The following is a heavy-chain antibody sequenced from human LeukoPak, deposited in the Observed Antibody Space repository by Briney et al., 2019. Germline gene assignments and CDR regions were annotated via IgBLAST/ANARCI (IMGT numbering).Heavy chain of an antibody. CDR3: AREGAVVGWYYYYHMDV. V-gene: IGHV3-74*01. CDR2: INTDGSST. CDR1: GFTFSSYW. Sequence: GGSLRLSCAASGFTFSSYWMHWVRQAPGKGLVWVSRINTDGSSTSYADSVKGRFTISRDNAKNTLYLQMNSLRAEDTAVYYCAREGAVVGWYYYYHMDVWGKGTTVTVSS. D-gene: IGHD6-19*01. J-gene: IGHJ6*03.